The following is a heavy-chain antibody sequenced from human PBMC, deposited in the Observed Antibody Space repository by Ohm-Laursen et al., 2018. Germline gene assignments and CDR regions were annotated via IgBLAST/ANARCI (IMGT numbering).Heavy chain of an antibody. Sequence: GSLRLSCAASGFTFSSYEMNWVRQGPGKGLEWVSYISSSNGNIKYADSVKGRLTISRDNAKNSLYLQLNSLRAEDRAVYYCARGVGYCGGDCFRAFDIWGQGTMVTVSS. CDR2: ISSSNGNI. J-gene: IGHJ3*02. CDR3: ARGVGYCGGDCFRAFDI. V-gene: IGHV3-48*03. CDR1: GFTFSSYE. D-gene: IGHD2-21*02.